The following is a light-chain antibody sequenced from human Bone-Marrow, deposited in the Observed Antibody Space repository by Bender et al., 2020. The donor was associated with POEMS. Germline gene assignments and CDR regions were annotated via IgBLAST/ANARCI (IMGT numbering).Light chain of an antibody. CDR3: SSYVTNTPNWL. CDR2: DVS. Sequence: QSALTQPASVSGSPGQSITISCTGTSSDVGGYNYVSWYQQHPGKAPKLMIYDVSNRPSGVSNRFSGSKSGNTASLTISGLQAEDEADYYCSSYVTNTPNWLFGGGTKVTVL. V-gene: IGLV2-14*01. J-gene: IGLJ3*02. CDR1: SSDVGGYNY.